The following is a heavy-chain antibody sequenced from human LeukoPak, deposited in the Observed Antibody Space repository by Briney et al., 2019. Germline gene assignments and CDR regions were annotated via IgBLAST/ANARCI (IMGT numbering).Heavy chain of an antibody. V-gene: IGHV4-31*03. CDR2: FYYSGST. CDR3: ATHRAYSSSSIWFDP. CDR1: GGPISRGGYH. Sequence: SQTLSLTCTVSGGPISRGGYHWSWIPQHPAKVLQCIGYFYYSGSTYYNPSLKSRVTISVDTSKNQFSLKLSSVTAADTAVSYFATHRAYSSSSIWFDPWGQGTMVPVSS. J-gene: IGHJ5*02. D-gene: IGHD6-6*01.